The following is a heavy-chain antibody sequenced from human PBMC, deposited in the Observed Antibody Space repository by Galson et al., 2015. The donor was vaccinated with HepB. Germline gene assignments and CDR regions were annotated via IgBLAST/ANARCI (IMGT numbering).Heavy chain of an antibody. Sequence: SCKASGYTFTSYYMHWVRQAPGQGLEWMGITNPSGGSTSYAQKFQGRVTMTRDTSTSTVYMELSSLRSEDTAVYYCARDRFDYGDYSAWFDPWGQGTLVTVSS. D-gene: IGHD4-17*01. J-gene: IGHJ5*02. CDR3: ARDRFDYGDYSAWFDP. V-gene: IGHV1-46*01. CDR1: GYTFTSYY. CDR2: TNPSGGST.